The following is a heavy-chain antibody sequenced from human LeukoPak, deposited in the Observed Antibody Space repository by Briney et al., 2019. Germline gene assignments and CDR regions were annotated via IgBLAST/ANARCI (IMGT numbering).Heavy chain of an antibody. CDR2: IYYSGST. Sequence: SETLSLTCTVSGGSISSSSYYWGWIRQPPGKGLEWIGSIYYSGSTYYNPSLKSRVTISVDTSKNQFSLKLSSVTAADTAVYYCARTSGYIGLVDYWGQGTLVTVSS. CDR3: ARTSGYIGLVDY. CDR1: GGSISSSSYY. J-gene: IGHJ4*02. D-gene: IGHD5-24*01. V-gene: IGHV4-39*07.